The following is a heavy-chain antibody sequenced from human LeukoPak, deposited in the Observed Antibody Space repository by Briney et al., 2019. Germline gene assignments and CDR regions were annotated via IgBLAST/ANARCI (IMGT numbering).Heavy chain of an antibody. D-gene: IGHD6-13*01. CDR2: IWYDGSNK. Sequence: GGSLRLSCAASGFTFSSYDMSWVRQAPGKGLEWVAVIWYDGSNKYYADSVKGRFTISRDNSKNTLYLQMNSLRAEDTAVYYCAKESGSSRHYFDYWGQGTLVTVSS. J-gene: IGHJ4*02. V-gene: IGHV3-33*06. CDR1: GFTFSSYD. CDR3: AKESGSSRHYFDY.